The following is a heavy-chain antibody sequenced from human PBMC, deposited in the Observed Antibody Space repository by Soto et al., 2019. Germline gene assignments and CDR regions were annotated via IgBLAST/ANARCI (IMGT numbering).Heavy chain of an antibody. Sequence: ASVKVSCKASGYTFTSYDINWVRQATGQVLESMGWMNPNSGNSGYAQKFQGRVTMTRNTSISTAYTERSSLRSEDTAVYYCGRGLGEIATKNSPYYYYYGMDVGGKGTTVTVSS. CDR3: GRGLGEIATKNSPYYYYYGMDV. J-gene: IGHJ6*04. V-gene: IGHV1-8*01. CDR2: MNPNSGNS. D-gene: IGHD1-26*01. CDR1: GYTFTSYD.